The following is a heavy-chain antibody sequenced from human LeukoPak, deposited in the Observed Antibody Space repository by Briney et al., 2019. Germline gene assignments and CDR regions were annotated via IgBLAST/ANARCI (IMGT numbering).Heavy chain of an antibody. CDR2: IYYSGST. CDR1: GGSISSYY. D-gene: IGHD4-17*01. J-gene: IGHJ3*02. V-gene: IGHV4-59*01. CDR3: ARDYGEGAFDI. Sequence: SETLSLTCTVPGGSISSYYWSWIRQPPGKGLEWIGYIYYSGSTNYNPSLKSRVTISVDTSKNQFSLKLSSVTAADTAVYYCARDYGEGAFDIWGQGTMVTVSS.